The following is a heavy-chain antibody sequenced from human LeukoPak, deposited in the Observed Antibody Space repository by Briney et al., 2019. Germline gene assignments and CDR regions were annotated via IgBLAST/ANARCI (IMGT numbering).Heavy chain of an antibody. J-gene: IGHJ4*02. D-gene: IGHD3-10*01. CDR1: GGTFSSYA. CDR3: AREARITMVRGVIPTFDY. Sequence: SVKVSCKASGGTFSSYAISWVRQAPGQGLEWMGGIIPIFSTANYAQKFQGRVTITADKSTSTAYMELSSLRSEDTAVYYCAREARITMVRGVIPTFDYWGQGTLVTVSS. CDR2: IIPIFSTA. V-gene: IGHV1-69*06.